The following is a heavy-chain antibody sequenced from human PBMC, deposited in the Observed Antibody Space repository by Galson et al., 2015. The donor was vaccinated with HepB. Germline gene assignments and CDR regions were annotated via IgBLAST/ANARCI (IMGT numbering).Heavy chain of an antibody. J-gene: IGHJ2*01. V-gene: IGHV1-69*02. CDR2: IIPILGIA. D-gene: IGHD2-2*01. CDR3: ARGIVPAGMTYWYFDI. Sequence: SVKVSCKASGGTFSSYTISWVRQAPGQGLEWMGRIIPILGIANYAQKFQGRVTITADKSTSTAYMEPSSLRAEDTAVYYCARGIVPAGMTYWYFDIWGRGTLVTVSS. CDR1: GGTFSSYT.